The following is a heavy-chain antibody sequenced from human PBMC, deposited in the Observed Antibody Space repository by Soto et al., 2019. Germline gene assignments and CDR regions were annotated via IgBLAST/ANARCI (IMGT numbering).Heavy chain of an antibody. Sequence: SGPTLVNPTQTLTLTCTFSGFSLSTSGVGVGWIRQPPGKALEWLALIYWDDDKRYSPSLKCRLTITKDTSKNQVVLTMTNMDPVDTATYYCALTVTSYYYYYMDVWGKGTTVTVSS. D-gene: IGHD4-17*01. CDR1: GFSLSTSGVG. J-gene: IGHJ6*03. CDR2: IYWDDDK. CDR3: ALTVTSYYYYYMDV. V-gene: IGHV2-5*02.